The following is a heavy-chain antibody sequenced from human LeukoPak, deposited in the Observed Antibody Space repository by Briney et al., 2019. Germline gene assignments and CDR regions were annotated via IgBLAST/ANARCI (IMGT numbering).Heavy chain of an antibody. CDR3: ARSSDIVVVPAAI. J-gene: IGHJ4*02. V-gene: IGHV5-10-1*01. Sequence: GESLKISCKGSGYSFTSYWISWVRQMPGKGLEWMGRIDPSDSYTNYSPSFQGHVTISADKSISTAYLQWSSLKASDIAMYYCARSSDIVVVPAAIWGQGTLVTVSS. CDR1: GYSFTSYW. D-gene: IGHD2-2*01. CDR2: IDPSDSYT.